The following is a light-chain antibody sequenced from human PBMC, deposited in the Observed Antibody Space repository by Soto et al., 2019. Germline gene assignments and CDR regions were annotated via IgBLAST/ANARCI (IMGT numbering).Light chain of an antibody. J-gene: IGKJ5*01. Sequence: EVVMTQSPDTLSVSPGETVTLSCRASQSVRSKLAWYQQKPGQAPRLFIYGASTRATGIPARFSGSGSGTDFTLTISSLEPEDFAVYYCQHRSKWPVSFGQGARLEIK. CDR1: QSVRSK. V-gene: IGKV3-15*01. CDR2: GAS. CDR3: QHRSKWPVS.